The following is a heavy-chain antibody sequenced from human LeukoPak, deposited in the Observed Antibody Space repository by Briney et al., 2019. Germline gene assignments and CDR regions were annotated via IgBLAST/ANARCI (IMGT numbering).Heavy chain of an antibody. J-gene: IGHJ4*02. Sequence: ASVKVSCKASGGTFSSYAISWVRQAPGQGLEWMGRIIPILGIANYAQKFQGRVTITADKSTSTAYMELSSLRSEDTAVYYCARGYSYGPDYFDYWGQGTLVTVSS. D-gene: IGHD5-18*01. V-gene: IGHV1-69*04. CDR3: ARGYSYGPDYFDY. CDR1: GGTFSSYA. CDR2: IIPILGIA.